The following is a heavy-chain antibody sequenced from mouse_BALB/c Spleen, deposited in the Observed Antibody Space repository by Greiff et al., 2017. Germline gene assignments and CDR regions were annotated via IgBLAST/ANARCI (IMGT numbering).Heavy chain of an antibody. V-gene: IGHV5-9-4*01. CDR1: GFTFSSFG. CDR3: ARDQDYYGSSYAMDY. Sequence: EVKLVESGGGLVQPGGSRKLSCAASGFTFSSFGMHWVRQAPEKGLEWVAYISSGGSYTYYPDTVTGRFTISRDNAKNTLYLEMSSLRSEDTAMYYCARDQDYYGSSYAMDYWGQGTSVTVSS. CDR2: ISSGGSYT. J-gene: IGHJ4*01. D-gene: IGHD1-1*01.